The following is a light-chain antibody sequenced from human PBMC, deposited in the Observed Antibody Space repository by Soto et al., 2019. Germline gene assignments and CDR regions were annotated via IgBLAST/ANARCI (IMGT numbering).Light chain of an antibody. CDR2: GAS. V-gene: IGKV3-20*01. J-gene: IGKJ2*01. CDR3: RQYGSSPSYT. Sequence: EIVLTQSPGTLSLSPGVRATLSCRASQSVSSSSYFAWYQQTPGQAPRLLIYGASSRATGNPDRFSGSGSATDFTLTISRLEPEDFAVYYCRQYGSSPSYTFGQGTKLEIK. CDR1: QSVSSSSY.